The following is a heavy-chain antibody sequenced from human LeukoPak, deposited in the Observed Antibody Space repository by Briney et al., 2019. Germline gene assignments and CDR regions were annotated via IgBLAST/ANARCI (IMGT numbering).Heavy chain of an antibody. CDR2: IYSGGNI. D-gene: IGHD6-19*01. J-gene: IGHJ4*02. V-gene: IGHV3-53*01. Sequence: GGSLRLSCAASGFTVSSTYMSWVRQAPGKGLEWVSVIYSGGNIYYIESVKGRFTISRDTSKNTLYLQMNSLRAEDTAVYYCAREAIAVAGYFDYWGQGTLVTVSS. CDR1: GFTVSSTY. CDR3: AREAIAVAGYFDY.